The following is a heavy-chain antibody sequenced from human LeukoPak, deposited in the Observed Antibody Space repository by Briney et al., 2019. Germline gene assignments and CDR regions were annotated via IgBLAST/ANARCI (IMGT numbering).Heavy chain of an antibody. Sequence: SETQSLTCTVSGYSISSGYYWGWIRQPPGKGLEWIGSIYHSGSTYYNPSLKSRVTISVDTSKNQFSLKLSSVTAADTAMYYCARGGAAAGSVDYWGQGTLVTVSS. V-gene: IGHV4-38-2*02. D-gene: IGHD6-13*01. CDR3: ARGGAAAGSVDY. CDR2: IYHSGST. J-gene: IGHJ4*02. CDR1: GYSISSGYY.